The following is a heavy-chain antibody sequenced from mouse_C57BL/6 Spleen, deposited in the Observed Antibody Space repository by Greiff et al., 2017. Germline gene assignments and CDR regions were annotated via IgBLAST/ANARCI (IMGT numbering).Heavy chain of an antibody. Sequence: EVKLVESGPGLVKPSQSLSLTCSVTGYSITSGYYWNWIRQFPGNKLEWMGYISYDGSNNYNPSLKNRISITRDTSKNQFFLKLNSVTTEDTATYYCASYYDYDWYFDVWGTGTTVTVSS. CDR3: ASYYDYDWYFDV. D-gene: IGHD2-4*01. V-gene: IGHV3-6*01. CDR2: ISYDGSN. CDR1: GYSITSGYY. J-gene: IGHJ1*03.